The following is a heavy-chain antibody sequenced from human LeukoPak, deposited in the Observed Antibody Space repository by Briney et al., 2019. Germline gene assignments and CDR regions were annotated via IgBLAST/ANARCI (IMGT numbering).Heavy chain of an antibody. Sequence: GGSLRLSCAASGFTFSTYAMTWVRQAPGKGLEWVSSISGSGGNTYYAGSVKGRFTISRDNSKNTLYLQMNSLRAEDTAVYYCAKDRYYDSSGYWALDYWGQGTLVTVSS. CDR3: AKDRYYDSSGYWALDY. V-gene: IGHV3-23*01. J-gene: IGHJ4*02. D-gene: IGHD3-22*01. CDR1: GFTFSTYA. CDR2: ISGSGGNT.